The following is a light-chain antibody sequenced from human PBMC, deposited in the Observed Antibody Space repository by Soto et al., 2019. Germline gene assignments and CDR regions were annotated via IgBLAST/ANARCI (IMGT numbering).Light chain of an antibody. CDR1: QSVSSN. V-gene: IGKV3D-15*01. J-gene: IGKJ4*01. Sequence: EIVMTQSPATLSVSPGERATLSCRASQSVSSNLAWYQQKPGQAPSLLIFDISARATGIPTMFSGSGSGTEFTLTISSLQSEDFAVYYCQQYNDWPLTFGGGTKVEIK. CDR2: DIS. CDR3: QQYNDWPLT.